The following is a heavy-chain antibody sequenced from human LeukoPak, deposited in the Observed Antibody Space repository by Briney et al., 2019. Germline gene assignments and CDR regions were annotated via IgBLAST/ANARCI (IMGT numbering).Heavy chain of an antibody. CDR2: IYHSGST. CDR1: GYSINSGSS. J-gene: IGHJ6*03. D-gene: IGHD5-24*01. CDR3: ARHDNFYYYYMDV. V-gene: IGHV4-38-2*01. Sequence: SETLSLTCAVSGYSINSGSSWGWIWQPPGKGLDWIGTIYHSGSTYYNPSLKSRVTISVDTSKNQFSLKLSSVTAADTAVYYCARHDNFYYYYMDVWGKGTTVTVSS.